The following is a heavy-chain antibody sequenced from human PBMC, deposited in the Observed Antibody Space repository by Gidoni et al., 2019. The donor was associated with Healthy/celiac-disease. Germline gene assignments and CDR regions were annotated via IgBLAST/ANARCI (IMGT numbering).Heavy chain of an antibody. V-gene: IGHV5-10-1*01. Sequence: VQLVQSGAEVKQPGESLRISCTGSGYSFTSYWFSWLRQMPGKGLEWMGRIDPSDSYTNYSPSFQGHVTISADKSISTAYLQWSSLKASDTAMYYCARPLDGGYDYWGQGTLVTVSS. D-gene: IGHD4-17*01. CDR3: ARPLDGGYDY. CDR1: GYSFTSYW. J-gene: IGHJ4*02. CDR2: IDPSDSYT.